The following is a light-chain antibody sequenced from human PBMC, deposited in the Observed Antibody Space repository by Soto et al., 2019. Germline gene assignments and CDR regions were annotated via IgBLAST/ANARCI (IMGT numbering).Light chain of an antibody. CDR3: AAWDASLDGYV. V-gene: IGLV1-44*01. Sequence: QSVLTQPPSGSGTHGQRVTITCSTSSSNLGDNAVNWYQHVPGTAPKLLIYSYDQRPSGVPDRFSGSKSGTSASLAISGLQSEDEADYYCAAWDASLDGYVFGTGTKVTVL. J-gene: IGLJ1*01. CDR1: SSNLGDNA. CDR2: SYD.